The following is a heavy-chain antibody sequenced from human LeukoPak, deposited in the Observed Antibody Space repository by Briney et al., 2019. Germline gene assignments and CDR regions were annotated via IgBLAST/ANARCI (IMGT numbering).Heavy chain of an antibody. Sequence: ASVKVSCKASGGTFSSYTINWVRQAPGQGLEWMGRIIPIVGIANSAQKFQGRVTITADKSTSTAYMELSSLRSEDTAVYYCARVTLELWDPFDYWGQGTLVTVSS. CDR1: GGTFSSYT. CDR2: IIPIVGIA. D-gene: IGHD5-18*01. J-gene: IGHJ4*02. V-gene: IGHV1-69*02. CDR3: ARVTLELWDPFDY.